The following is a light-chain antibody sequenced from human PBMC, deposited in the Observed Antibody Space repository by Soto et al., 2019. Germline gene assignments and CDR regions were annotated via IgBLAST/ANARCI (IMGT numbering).Light chain of an antibody. CDR2: AAS. Sequence: DIQMTQSPSTLPASVGDRVTITCRASQSISTYLNWYQQKPGKAPKFLIYAASSLQSGVPSRFSGSASGTDFTLTISSLQPEDFATYYCQQSYSTPLTFGGGTKVDIK. V-gene: IGKV1-39*01. J-gene: IGKJ4*01. CDR1: QSISTY. CDR3: QQSYSTPLT.